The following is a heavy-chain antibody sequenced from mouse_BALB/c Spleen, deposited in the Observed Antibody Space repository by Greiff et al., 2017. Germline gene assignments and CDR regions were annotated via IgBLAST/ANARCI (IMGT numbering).Heavy chain of an antibody. J-gene: IGHJ2*01. V-gene: IGHV5-12-2*01. D-gene: IGHD2-14*01. CDR2: ISNGGGST. CDR1: GFTFSSYT. Sequence: VQGVESGGGLVQPGGSLKLSCAASGFTFSSYTMSWVRQTPEKRLEWVAYISNGGGSTYYPDTVKGRFTISRDNAKNTLYLQMSSLKSEDTAMYYCARHYRYDYFDYWGQGTTLTVSS. CDR3: ARHYRYDYFDY.